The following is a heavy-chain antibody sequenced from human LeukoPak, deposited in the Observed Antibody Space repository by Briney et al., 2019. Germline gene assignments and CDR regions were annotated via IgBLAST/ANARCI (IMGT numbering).Heavy chain of an antibody. J-gene: IGHJ5*02. V-gene: IGHV1-2*02. D-gene: IGHD2-21*01. CDR3: ARADRLDGGPYLIGP. Sequence: GASVKVSCKTSGYSFTDYYMHWVRQAPGQGLEWMGWINPNSGGTSSAQKFQGRVTVTRDTSITTVCMEVSWLTSDDTAIYYCARADRLDGGPYLIGPWGQGTLVTVSS. CDR2: INPNSGGT. CDR1: GYSFTDYY.